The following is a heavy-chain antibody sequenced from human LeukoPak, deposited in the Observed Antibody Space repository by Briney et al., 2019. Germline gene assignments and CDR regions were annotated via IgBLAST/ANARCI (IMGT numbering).Heavy chain of an antibody. CDR3: ASWRGVPAAMNDY. D-gene: IGHD2-2*01. J-gene: IGHJ4*02. Sequence: GGSLRLSCAASGFTFSSYSMNWVRQAPGKGLEWASYISSSSGTIYYADSVKGRFTISRDNAKNSLYLQMNSLRAEDTAVYYCASWRGVPAAMNDYWGQGTLVTVSS. V-gene: IGHV3-48*01. CDR1: GFTFSSYS. CDR2: ISSSSGTI.